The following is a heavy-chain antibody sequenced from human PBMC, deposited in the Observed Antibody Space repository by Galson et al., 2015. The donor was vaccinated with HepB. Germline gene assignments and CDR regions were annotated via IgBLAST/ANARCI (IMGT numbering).Heavy chain of an antibody. CDR2: IWKDGSNK. CDR1: GFTFTRYA. V-gene: IGHV3-33*08. CDR3: AREDKNVAVAALDS. Sequence: SLRLSCAASGFTFTRYAMTWVRQAPGKGLEWVALIWKDGSNKYYSDSVKGRFTISRDNSQKTLYLQMNSLRAEDTAIYYCAREDKNVAVAALDSWGQGTMVIVSS. D-gene: IGHD6-19*01. J-gene: IGHJ4*02.